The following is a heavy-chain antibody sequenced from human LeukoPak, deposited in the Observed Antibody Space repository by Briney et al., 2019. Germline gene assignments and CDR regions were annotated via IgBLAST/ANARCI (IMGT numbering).Heavy chain of an antibody. D-gene: IGHD2-2*01. CDR3: TRDRSSLSEETDY. Sequence: GGSLRLSCAASGFTFSNAWMSWVRQAPGKGLEWVGRIKSKTDGGTTDYAAPVKGRFTISRDNSKNTLYLQMNSLRAEDTAVYYCTRDRSSLSEETDYWGQGTLVTVSS. J-gene: IGHJ4*02. CDR1: GFTFSNAW. V-gene: IGHV3-15*01. CDR2: IKSKTDGGTT.